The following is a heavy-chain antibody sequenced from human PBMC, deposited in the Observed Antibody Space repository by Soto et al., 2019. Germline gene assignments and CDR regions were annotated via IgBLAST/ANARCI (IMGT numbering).Heavy chain of an antibody. D-gene: IGHD6-25*01. CDR3: ARGGQRKDFDY. V-gene: IGHV4-34*01. CDR2: INHSGST. Sequence: PSETLSLTCAVYGGSFIGYYWRWIRQPPGKGLEWIGEINHSGSTNYNPSLKSRVTISVDTSKNQSSLKLSSVTAADTAVYYCARGGQRKDFDYWGQGTLVTVSS. CDR1: GGSFIGYY. J-gene: IGHJ4*02.